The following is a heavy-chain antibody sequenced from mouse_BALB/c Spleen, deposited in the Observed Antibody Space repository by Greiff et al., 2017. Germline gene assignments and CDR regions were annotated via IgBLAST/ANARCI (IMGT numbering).Heavy chain of an antibody. J-gene: IGHJ2*01. D-gene: IGHD1-1*01. V-gene: IGHV5-6-5*01. CDR1: GFTFSSYA. Sequence: EVMLVESGGGLVKPGGSLKLSCAASGFTFSSYAMSWVRQTPEKRLEWVASISSGGSTYYPDSVKGRFTISRDNARNILYLQMSSLRSEDTAMYYCARRGFITTVVAPFDYWGQGTTLTVSS. CDR3: ARRGFITTVVAPFDY. CDR2: ISSGGST.